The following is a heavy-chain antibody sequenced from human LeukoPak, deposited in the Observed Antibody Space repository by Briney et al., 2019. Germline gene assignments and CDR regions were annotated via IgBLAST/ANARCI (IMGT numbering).Heavy chain of an antibody. Sequence: PSETLSLTCTVSGGSISSGYYWGWIRQPPGKGLEWIGSIYHSGSTYYNPSLKSRVTISVDTSKNQFSLKLSSVTAADTAVYYCARHPGPFWRKWYFGYWGQGTLVTVSS. CDR1: GGSISSGYY. D-gene: IGHD3-3*01. J-gene: IGHJ4*02. CDR3: ARHPGPFWRKWYFGY. V-gene: IGHV4-38-2*02. CDR2: IYHSGST.